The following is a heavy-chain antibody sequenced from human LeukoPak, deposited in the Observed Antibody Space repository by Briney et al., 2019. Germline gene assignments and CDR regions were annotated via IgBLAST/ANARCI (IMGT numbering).Heavy chain of an antibody. CDR2: ISAYNGNT. CDR3: ARDYYYDSSGLAATYYYYYYMDV. J-gene: IGHJ6*03. CDR1: GYTFTSYG. Sequence: ASVKVSCKASGYTFTSYGISWVRQAPGQGLEWMGGISAYNGNTNYAQKLQGRVTMTTDTSTSTAYMELRSMRSDDTAVYYCARDYYYDSSGLAATYYYYYYMDVWGKGTTVTVSS. D-gene: IGHD3-22*01. V-gene: IGHV1-18*01.